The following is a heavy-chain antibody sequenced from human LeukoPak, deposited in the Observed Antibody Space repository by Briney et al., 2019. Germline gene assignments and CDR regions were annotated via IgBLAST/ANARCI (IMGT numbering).Heavy chain of an antibody. D-gene: IGHD3-3*01. J-gene: IGHJ4*02. CDR2: ISSGSSTI. CDR1: GFTFSSFS. V-gene: IGHV3-48*01. CDR3: ASSLEGNFWSGYHF. Sequence: GGSLRLSCAASGFTFSSFSMNWVRQAPGKGLEWVSYISSGSSTIYYADSVKGRFTISRDNSKNTLYLQMNSLRAEDTAVYYCASSLEGNFWSGYHFWGQGTLVTVSS.